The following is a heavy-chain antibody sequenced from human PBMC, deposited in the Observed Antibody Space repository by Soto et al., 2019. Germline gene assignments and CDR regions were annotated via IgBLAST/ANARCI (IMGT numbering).Heavy chain of an antibody. J-gene: IGHJ4*02. V-gene: IGHV1-18*01. CDR1: GYTFTSYG. CDR3: ARDRSSSSLKYDPSDY. Sequence: QVQLVQSGAEVKKPGASVKVSCKASGYTFTSYGISWVRQAPGQGLEWMGWISAYNGNTNYAQKLQGRVPMTTDTPTSTAYMELRSLRSDDTAVYYCARDRSSSSLKYDPSDYWGQGTLVTVSS. CDR2: ISAYNGNT. D-gene: IGHD6-6*01.